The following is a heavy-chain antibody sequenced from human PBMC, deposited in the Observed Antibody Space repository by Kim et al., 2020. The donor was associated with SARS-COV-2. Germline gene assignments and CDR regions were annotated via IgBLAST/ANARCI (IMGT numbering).Heavy chain of an antibody. J-gene: IGHJ4*02. CDR3: ARVGADYYGSGSYDY. V-gene: IGHV3-64*01. Sequence: NSVKGRFTISRANSKNTLYLQMGSLRAEDMAVYYCARVGADYYGSGSYDYWGQGTLVTVSS. D-gene: IGHD3-10*01.